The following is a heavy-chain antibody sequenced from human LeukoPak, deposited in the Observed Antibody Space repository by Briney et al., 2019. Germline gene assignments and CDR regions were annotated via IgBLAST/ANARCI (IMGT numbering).Heavy chain of an antibody. CDR1: GVSISSYY. CDR2: TYTSGST. J-gene: IGHJ4*02. Sequence: TPSETLSLTCTVSGVSISSYYWSWIRQPAGKGLEWIGRTYTSGSTNYNPSLESRVHMSVDTSKNQFSLKLSSVTAADTAVYYCARDSVSYYYVDWGQATLVTVSS. CDR3: ARDSVSYYYVD. D-gene: IGHD3-10*01. V-gene: IGHV4-4*07.